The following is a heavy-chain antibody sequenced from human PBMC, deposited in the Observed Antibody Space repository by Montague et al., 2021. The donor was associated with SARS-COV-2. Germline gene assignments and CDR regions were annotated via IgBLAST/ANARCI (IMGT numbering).Heavy chain of an antibody. J-gene: IGHJ4*02. V-gene: IGHV4-34*01. Sequence: SESLPLTCAVYGGSFSGYYWTWMRQSPGKGLEWIVEINHSGTTNYNFNLSLRSRVTISADTSKSQLSLKLSSVTAADTGVYYCARWDPQTLTLIGLRGKSASDYWGQGTLVTVSS. CDR1: GGSFSGYY. D-gene: IGHD4-23*01. CDR2: INHSGTT. CDR3: ARWDPQTLTLIGLRGKSASDY.